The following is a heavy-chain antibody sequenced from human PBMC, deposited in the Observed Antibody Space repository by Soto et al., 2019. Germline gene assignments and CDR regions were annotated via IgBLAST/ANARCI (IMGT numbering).Heavy chain of an antibody. Sequence: GASVKVSCTASGYTFTSYYMHWVRQAPGQGLEWMGIINPSGGSTSYAQKFQGRVTMTRDTSTSTVYMELSSLRSENTAVYYCARDLEVPAAIAYWGQGTLVTVSS. CDR3: ARDLEVPAAIAY. V-gene: IGHV1-46*03. CDR2: INPSGGST. CDR1: GYTFTSYY. J-gene: IGHJ4*02. D-gene: IGHD2-2*01.